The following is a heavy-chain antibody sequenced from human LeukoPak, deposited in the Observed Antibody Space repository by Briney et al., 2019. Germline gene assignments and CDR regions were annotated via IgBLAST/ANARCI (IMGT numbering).Heavy chain of an antibody. CDR2: ISSSSSTI. CDR3: ARDAHYTGLQYYFDY. CDR1: GFTFSSYS. J-gene: IGHJ4*02. V-gene: IGHV3-48*02. Sequence: GGSLRLSCAASGFTFSSYSMNWVRQAPGKGLERVSYISSSSSTIYYADSVKGRFTISRDNAKNSLYLQMNSLRDEDAAVYYCARDAHYTGLQYYFDYWGQGTLVTVSS. D-gene: IGHD4-11*01.